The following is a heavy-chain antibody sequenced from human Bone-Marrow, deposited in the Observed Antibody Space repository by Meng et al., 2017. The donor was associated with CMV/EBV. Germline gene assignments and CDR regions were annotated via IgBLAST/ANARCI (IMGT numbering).Heavy chain of an antibody. Sequence: ESLKISCAASGFTFSDYYMSWIRQPPGKGLEWIGEINHSGSTNYNPSLKSRVTISVDTSKNQFSLKLSSVTAADTAVYYCARNPLSGYYFYWGQGTLVTVSS. CDR2: INHSGST. CDR3: ARNPLSGYYFY. CDR1: GFTFSDYY. J-gene: IGHJ4*02. V-gene: IGHV4-34*01. D-gene: IGHD3-22*01.